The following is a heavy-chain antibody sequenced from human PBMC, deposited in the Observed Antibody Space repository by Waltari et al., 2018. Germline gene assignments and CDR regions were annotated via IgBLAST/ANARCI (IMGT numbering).Heavy chain of an antibody. CDR3: VGAKDFDY. CDR2: IWYDGSNK. J-gene: IGHJ4*02. CDR1: EFTFGAYA. Sequence: QVQLVESGGGVVRPGSSLRLSCAASEFTFGAYAWHWVRQAPGKGLEWVAVIWYDGSNKYYADSVKGRFTISRDNSKNTLYLQMNSLRAEDTAVYYCVGAKDFDYWGQGTLVTVSS. D-gene: IGHD5-12*01. V-gene: IGHV3-33*01.